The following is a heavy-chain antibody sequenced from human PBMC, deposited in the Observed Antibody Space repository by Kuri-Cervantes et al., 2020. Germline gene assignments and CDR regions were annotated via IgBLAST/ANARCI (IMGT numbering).Heavy chain of an antibody. Sequence: AVKVSCKASGFTFTSSAVQWVRQARGQRLERIGWIVVGSGNTNYAQKFQERVTITRDMSTSTAYMELSSLRSEYKAVYYCAVRTCGWYGEGYCFDYWGQGTLVTVSS. J-gene: IGHJ4*02. D-gene: IGHD6-19*01. V-gene: IGHV1-58*01. CDR2: IVVGSGNT. CDR1: GFTFTSSA. CDR3: AVRTCGWYGEGYCFDY.